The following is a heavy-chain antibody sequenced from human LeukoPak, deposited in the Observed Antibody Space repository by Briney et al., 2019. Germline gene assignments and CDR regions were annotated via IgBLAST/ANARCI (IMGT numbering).Heavy chain of an antibody. CDR2: INPSRGST. CDR3: ARVVADGAHYDFWSGYSFGQIDY. J-gene: IGHJ4*02. CDR1: GYTFSSYY. V-gene: IGHV1-46*01. D-gene: IGHD3-3*01. Sequence: ASVKVSCKASGYTFSSYYMFWVRQAPGQGLEWMGIINPSRGSTSYAQRFQGRVTMTRDMSTSTVYMDLSSLRSEDTAVYYCARVVADGAHYDFWSGYSFGQIDYWGQGTLVTVSS.